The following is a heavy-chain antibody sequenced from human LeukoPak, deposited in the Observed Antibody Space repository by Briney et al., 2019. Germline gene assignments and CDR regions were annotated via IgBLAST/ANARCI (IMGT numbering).Heavy chain of an antibody. Sequence: GGSLRLSCAASGFTFTSHAMSWVRQAPGKGLEWVSTIGGSGGSTYYADSVKGRFTISRDNSKNTLYLQMNSLRAEDTAVYYCARDHDSSGYYNYWGQGTLVTVSS. CDR1: GFTFTSHA. V-gene: IGHV3-23*01. CDR3: ARDHDSSGYYNY. D-gene: IGHD3-22*01. J-gene: IGHJ4*02. CDR2: IGGSGGST.